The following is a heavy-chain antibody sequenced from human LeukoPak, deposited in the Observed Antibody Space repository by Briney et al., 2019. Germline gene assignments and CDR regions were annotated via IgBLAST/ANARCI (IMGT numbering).Heavy chain of an antibody. V-gene: IGHV3-7*01. CDR3: ARGWDGGNFDY. CDR2: IKQDGSEK. J-gene: IGHJ4*02. CDR1: GFTFSSYW. Sequence: GGSLRLSCAASGFTFSSYWMSWVRQAPGKGLEWVANIKQDGSEKFYVDSVKGRFTISRDNAKNSLSLQMNGLRAEDTAVYYCARGWDGGNFDYWGQGTLVTVSS. D-gene: IGHD2-15*01.